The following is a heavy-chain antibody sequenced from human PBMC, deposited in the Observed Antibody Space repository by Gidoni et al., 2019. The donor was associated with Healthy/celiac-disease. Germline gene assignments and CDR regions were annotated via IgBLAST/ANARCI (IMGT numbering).Heavy chain of an antibody. V-gene: IGHV1-69*01. D-gene: IGHD2-2*01. CDR1: GGTFSRYA. Sequence: QVQLVQSVAEVKKPGSSVKVSCKASGGTFSRYAISWVRQAPGQGLEWMGGIIPIFGTANYAQKFQGRVTITADESTSTAYMELSSLRSEDTAVYYCASTILGYCSSTSCYSLDVWGQGTTVTVSS. J-gene: IGHJ6*02. CDR2: IIPIFGTA. CDR3: ASTILGYCSSTSCYSLDV.